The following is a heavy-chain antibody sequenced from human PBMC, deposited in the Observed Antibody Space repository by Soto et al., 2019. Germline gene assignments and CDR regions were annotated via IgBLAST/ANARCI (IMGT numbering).Heavy chain of an antibody. CDR2: ISYSGST. D-gene: IGHD2-2*01. CDR1: GGSISSNS. CDR3: VRAAVVVPAAAPGYFDC. Sequence: SETLSLTCSVSGGSISSNSWSWIRQPPGKGLEWIGYISYSGSTNYNLSLMSRLTISIDTSKNQFSLKLSSVTAADTAVYYCVRAAVVVPAAAPGYFDCWGQGT. V-gene: IGHV4-59*13. J-gene: IGHJ4*02.